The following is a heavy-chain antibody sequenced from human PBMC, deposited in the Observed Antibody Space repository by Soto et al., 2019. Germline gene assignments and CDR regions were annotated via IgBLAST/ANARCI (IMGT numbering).Heavy chain of an antibody. CDR3: ARGTDYYDSSGFCGLD. J-gene: IGHJ4*02. Sequence: SVKVSCKASGGTFSSYAINWVRQAPGQGLEWMGGIIPIFGTANYAQKFQGRVTITADESTSTAYMELSSLRSEDTAVYYCARGTDYYDSSGFCGLDWGQGTLVTVSS. D-gene: IGHD3-22*01. CDR1: GGTFSSYA. CDR2: IIPIFGTA. V-gene: IGHV1-69*13.